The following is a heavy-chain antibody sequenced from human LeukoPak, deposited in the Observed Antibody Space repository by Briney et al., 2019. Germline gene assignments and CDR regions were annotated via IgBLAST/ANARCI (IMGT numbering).Heavy chain of an antibody. J-gene: IGHJ4*02. D-gene: IGHD6-6*01. CDR2: ISGSGGST. Sequence: GGSLRLSCAASGFTFSSYAMSWVRQAPGKGLEWVSAISGSGGSTYYADSVKGRFTISRDNSKNTLYLQMNSLRAEDTAVYYCAQILDEYSSSAPYFDYWGQGTLVTVSS. CDR3: AQILDEYSSSAPYFDY. V-gene: IGHV3-23*01. CDR1: GFTFSSYA.